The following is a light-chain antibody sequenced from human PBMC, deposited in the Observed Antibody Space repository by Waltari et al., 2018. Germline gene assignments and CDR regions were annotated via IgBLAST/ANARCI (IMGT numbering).Light chain of an antibody. J-gene: IGKJ4*01. CDR2: WAS. V-gene: IGKV4-1*01. CDR1: QSVLYSSNNKNY. Sequence: DIVMTQSPDSLAVSLGERATINYTSSQSVLYSSNNKNYLAWYQQKPGQPPKLLIYWASTREAGVPDRFSGGGSGTDVTLTISSLQAEDVAVYYCQHYDTSLPAFGGGTRVEIK. CDR3: QHYDTSLPA.